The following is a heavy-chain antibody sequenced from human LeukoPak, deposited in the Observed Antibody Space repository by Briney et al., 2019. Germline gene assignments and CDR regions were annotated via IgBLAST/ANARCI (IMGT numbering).Heavy chain of an antibody. CDR2: ISSSGSTI. V-gene: IGHV3-48*03. D-gene: IGHD5-18*01. Sequence: GGSLRLSCAASGFTFSSYEMNWVRQAPGKGLEWVSYISSSGSTIYYADSVKGRFTISRDNAKNSLYLQMNSLRAEDTAVYYCARETYTSGYLFDDWGQGTLVTVSS. CDR1: GFTFSSYE. J-gene: IGHJ4*02. CDR3: ARETYTSGYLFDD.